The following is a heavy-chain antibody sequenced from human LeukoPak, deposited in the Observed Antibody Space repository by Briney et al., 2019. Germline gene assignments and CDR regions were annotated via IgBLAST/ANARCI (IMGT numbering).Heavy chain of an antibody. CDR1: RYTFTGRV. V-gene: IGHV1-2*02. J-gene: IGHJ6*02. Sequence: VSRQVSRYTFTGRVLMSVRAVPGQKLEWMGWINPNSGDTNYAQKFQGRVTMTRDTSISTAYMELSRLRSDDAAVYYCARRFYYAMDVWGQGTTVTVSS. D-gene: IGHD3-16*01. CDR2: INPNSGDT. CDR3: ARRFYYAMDV.